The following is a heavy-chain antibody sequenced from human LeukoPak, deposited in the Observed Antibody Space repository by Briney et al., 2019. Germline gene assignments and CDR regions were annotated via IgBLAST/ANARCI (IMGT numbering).Heavy chain of an antibody. J-gene: IGHJ4*02. CDR1: GFTFSASW. CDR2: ISSSSDSI. Sequence: GGSLRLSCAVSGFTFSASWMNWVRQAPGKRLEWVSYISSSSDSIYYADSVKGRFTISRDNAENSLYLQMSSLRDEDTAVYYCARAMRSGYDYWGQGTLVTVSS. V-gene: IGHV3-48*02. CDR3: ARAMRSGYDY. D-gene: IGHD5-12*01.